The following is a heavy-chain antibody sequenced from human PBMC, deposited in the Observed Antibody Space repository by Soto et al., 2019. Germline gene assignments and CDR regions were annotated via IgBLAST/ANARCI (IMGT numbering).Heavy chain of an antibody. CDR2: IYTSGST. V-gene: IGHV4-4*07. J-gene: IGHJ6*02. CDR3: ARNPCSGSYCNYYYGMDV. D-gene: IGHD3-10*02. CDR1: GGSISNNY. Sequence: HVQLEESGPGLVKPSETLSLSCTVSGGSISNNYWNWIRQPAGKGLEWIGRIYTSGSTKYNPSLKSRVTMSVDTSKNQFSLKLSSVTAADTAVYYCARNPCSGSYCNYYYGMDVWGQGTTVTVSS.